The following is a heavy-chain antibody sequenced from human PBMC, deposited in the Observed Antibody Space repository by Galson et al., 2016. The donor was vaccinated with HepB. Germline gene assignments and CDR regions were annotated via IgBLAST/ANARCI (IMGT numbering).Heavy chain of an antibody. D-gene: IGHD6-19*01. V-gene: IGHV6-1*01. CDR2: TYYRSKWYY. CDR1: GDSVSGTTIA. CDR3: AGDGYTSGWHGAFEI. J-gene: IGHJ3*02. Sequence: CAISGDSVSGTTIAWNWIRHSPSRGLEWLGRTYYRSKWYYDYAGSVKSRITINPDTSRNQLSLQLNSVTPEDTAVYYCAGDGYTSGWHGAFEIWGQGTMVTVSS.